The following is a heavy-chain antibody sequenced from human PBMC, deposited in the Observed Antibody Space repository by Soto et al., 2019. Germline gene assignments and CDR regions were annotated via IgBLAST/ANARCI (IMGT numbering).Heavy chain of an antibody. CDR1: GFTFSSYA. CDR2: ITRNGGST. D-gene: IGHD2-21*02. Sequence: EVQLVESGGGLVQPGGSLRLSCAASGFTFSSYAIHWVRQAPGKGLEYVSGITRNGGSTYYANSVKGRFTISRDNSKNTLYLQVGSLRAEDMAVYCCASSGLPFDYWGQGTLVTVSS. V-gene: IGHV3-64*01. J-gene: IGHJ4*02. CDR3: ASSGLPFDY.